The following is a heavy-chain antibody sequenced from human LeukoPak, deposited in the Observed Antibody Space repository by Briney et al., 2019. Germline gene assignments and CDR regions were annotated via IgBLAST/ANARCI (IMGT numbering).Heavy chain of an antibody. J-gene: IGHJ4*02. CDR1: GDTFSSYG. CDR2: IIPISGIA. V-gene: IGHV1-69*05. D-gene: IGHD3-22*01. Sequence: GASVMVSCKASGDTFSSYGLSWVRQAPGQGLEWMGRIIPISGIANYAQKFQDRVTINTDESTSTVYMELSSLRSEDTAVYYCARDLYYYDSGGPDYWGQGTLVSVSS. CDR3: ARDLYYYDSGGPDY.